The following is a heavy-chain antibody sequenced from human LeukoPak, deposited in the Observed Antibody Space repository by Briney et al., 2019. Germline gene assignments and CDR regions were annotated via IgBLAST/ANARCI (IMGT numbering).Heavy chain of an antibody. J-gene: IGHJ4*02. CDR2: IYYSGST. V-gene: IGHV4-59*01. D-gene: IGHD2-2*02. Sequence: TSEPLTLTCTVSGGSISSYYGSWLRQPPGKGLEWLGYIYYSGSTNYNPSLKSRVTISVDTSKNQFSLKLSSVTAADTAVYYCARGYCSSTSCYNLDYWGQGTLVTVSS. CDR1: GGSISSYY. CDR3: ARGYCSSTSCYNLDY.